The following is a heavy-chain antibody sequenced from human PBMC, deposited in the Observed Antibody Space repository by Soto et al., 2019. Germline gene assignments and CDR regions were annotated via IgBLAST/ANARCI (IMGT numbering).Heavy chain of an antibody. CDR3: ARASLYASSTSCYEGGIDY. CDR1: GGTFSSYT. V-gene: IGHV1-69*02. J-gene: IGHJ4*02. D-gene: IGHD2-2*01. Sequence: QVQLVQSGAEVKKPGSSVKVSCKASGGTFSSYTISWVRQAPGQGLEWMGRIIPILGIANYAQKFQGRVTITADKSTNTAYMQLSSLSSDDTAVYCCARASLYASSTSCYEGGIDYWGQGTLITVSS. CDR2: IIPILGIA.